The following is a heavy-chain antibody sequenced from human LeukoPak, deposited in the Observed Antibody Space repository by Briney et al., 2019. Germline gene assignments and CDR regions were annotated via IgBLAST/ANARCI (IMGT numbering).Heavy chain of an antibody. Sequence: GGSLALSCPPSGFTFSGYWRSWRRQAPGKGRGWVANIKQDGSEKYYVDSVKGRFTISRDNAKNSLYLQMNSLRAEDTAVYYCATIAVAGTGGFDYWGQGTLVTVSS. CDR2: IKQDGSEK. CDR1: GFTFSGYW. CDR3: ATIAVAGTGGFDY. V-gene: IGHV3-7*03. D-gene: IGHD6-19*01. J-gene: IGHJ4*02.